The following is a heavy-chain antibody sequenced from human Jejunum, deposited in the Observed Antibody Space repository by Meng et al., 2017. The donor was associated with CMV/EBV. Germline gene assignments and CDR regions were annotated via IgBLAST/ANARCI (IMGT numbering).Heavy chain of an antibody. CDR2: ISGYNGDT. V-gene: IGHV1-18*01. J-gene: IGHJ6*02. CDR3: ARRGIFGADNDPRYFYGMDV. D-gene: IGHD3-3*01. CDR1: D. Sequence: DINWVRQAPGQGLEWMGWISGYNGDTNYLQKLQGRVTLTTDKFTSTAYMELRSLTSDDTAVYFCARRGIFGADNDPRYFYGMDVWGQGTTVTVSS.